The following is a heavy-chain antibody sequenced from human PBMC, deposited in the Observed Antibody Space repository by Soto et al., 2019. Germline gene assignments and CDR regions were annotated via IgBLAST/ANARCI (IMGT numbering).Heavy chain of an antibody. D-gene: IGHD2-2*01. V-gene: IGHV4-59*01. J-gene: IGHJ6*02. CDR1: GGSISSYY. CDR2: IYYSGST. Sequence: LSLTCTVSGGSISSYYWIWIRQPPVKGLEWIGYIYYSGSTNYNPSLKSRVTISVDTSKNQFSLKLSSVTAADTAVYYCARAAGYCSSTSCYYYYYYGMDVWGQGTTVTVSS. CDR3: ARAAGYCSSTSCYYYYYYGMDV.